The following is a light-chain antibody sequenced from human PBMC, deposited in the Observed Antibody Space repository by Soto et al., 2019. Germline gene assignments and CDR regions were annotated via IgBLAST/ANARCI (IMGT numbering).Light chain of an antibody. V-gene: IGKV1-5*01. CDR1: QSIGSW. CDR2: DAS. Sequence: DIRMTQSPSTLSASVGERVTITCRASQSIGSWLAWYQQKPGKAPKLLIYDASSLESGVPSRFSGSGSGTEFTLTIGSLQPDDFATYYCQQYNSYPWTFGQGTKVDI. J-gene: IGKJ1*01. CDR3: QQYNSYPWT.